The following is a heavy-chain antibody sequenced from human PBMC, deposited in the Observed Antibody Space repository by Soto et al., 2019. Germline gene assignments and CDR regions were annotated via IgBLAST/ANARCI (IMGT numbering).Heavy chain of an antibody. CDR3: AKYVIDGDYAPFDF. Sequence: QPGGSLRLSCAASGFTFSSYTMSWVRQAPGKGLEWVSGISGSGGSTYYADSVKGRFTISRGNSKNTLYLRMDSLRAEDTAIYYCAKYVIDGDYAPFDFWGQGTQVTVSS. V-gene: IGHV3-23*01. J-gene: IGHJ4*02. CDR2: ISGSGGST. D-gene: IGHD4-17*01. CDR1: GFTFSSYT.